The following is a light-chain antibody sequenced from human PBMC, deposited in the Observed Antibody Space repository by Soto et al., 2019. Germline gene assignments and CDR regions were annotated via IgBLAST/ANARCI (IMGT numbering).Light chain of an antibody. J-gene: IGLJ1*01. CDR3: SSFKTSSTYV. CDR1: SSDVGAYNF. Sequence: QSVLAQPASVSGSPGQAITISCTATSSDVGAYNFVSWYQQHPGTAPKLMIYEVSNRPSGVSSRFSGSKSGNTASLTISGLQADDEGDYYCSSFKTSSTYVFGTGTKVTVL. CDR2: EVS. V-gene: IGLV2-14*01.